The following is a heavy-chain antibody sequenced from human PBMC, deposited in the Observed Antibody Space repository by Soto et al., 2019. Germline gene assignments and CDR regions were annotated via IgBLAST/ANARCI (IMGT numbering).Heavy chain of an antibody. Sequence: GASVKVSCKASGYTFTSYYMHWVRQAPGQRLEWMGWVNAGNGNTKFSQKFQDRVSITRDTSATTVYMELSRLRSEDKAVYYCARDSGVAGPSGELDYWGQGTLVTVSS. J-gene: IGHJ4*02. CDR2: VNAGNGNT. D-gene: IGHD2-8*01. CDR3: ARDSGVAGPSGELDY. V-gene: IGHV1-3*01. CDR1: GYTFTSYY.